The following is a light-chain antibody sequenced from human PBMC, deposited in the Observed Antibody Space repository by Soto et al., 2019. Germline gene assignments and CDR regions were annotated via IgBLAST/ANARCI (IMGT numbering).Light chain of an antibody. J-gene: IGKJ1*01. Sequence: EIVLTRSPATLSLSPGERATLSCWASQSVNRYLVWYQQKPGQAPRLLMYDASKRATGIPARFSGSGSGTDFPLTISSLEPEDFEVYYCQQRDIWPWTFGQGTKVDLK. CDR3: QQRDIWPWT. CDR1: QSVNRY. CDR2: DAS. V-gene: IGKV3-11*01.